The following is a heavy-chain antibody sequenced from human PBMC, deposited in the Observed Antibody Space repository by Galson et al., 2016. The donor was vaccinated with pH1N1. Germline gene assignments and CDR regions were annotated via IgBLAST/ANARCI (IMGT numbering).Heavy chain of an antibody. CDR2: ISGDGGST. CDR3: AKDIPVGAIGFDY. CDR1: GFTFDDYA. V-gene: IGHV3-43*02. Sequence: LRLSCAASGFTFDDYAMHWVRQAPGKGLEWVSLISGDGGSTYYADSVKGRFTISRDNSKNSLYLQMNSLRTDDTALYYCAKDIPVGAIGFDYWGQGTLVTVSS. J-gene: IGHJ4*02. D-gene: IGHD1-26*01.